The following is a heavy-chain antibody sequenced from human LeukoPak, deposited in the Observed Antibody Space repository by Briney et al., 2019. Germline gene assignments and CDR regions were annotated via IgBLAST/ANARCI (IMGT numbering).Heavy chain of an antibody. J-gene: IGHJ4*02. D-gene: IGHD1-14*01. Sequence: NPGESLRLSCAASGVTFSTHAMSWVRQAPGKGLEWVGRIKSKTDGGTTDYAAPVKGRFTISRDDSKNTLYLQMNSLKTEDTAVYYCTTEDGNPVLYYFDYWGQGTLVTVSS. CDR3: TTEDGNPVLYYFDY. CDR1: GVTFSTHA. V-gene: IGHV3-15*01. CDR2: IKSKTDGGTT.